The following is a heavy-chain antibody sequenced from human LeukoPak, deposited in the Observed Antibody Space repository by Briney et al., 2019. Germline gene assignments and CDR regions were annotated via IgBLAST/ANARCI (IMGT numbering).Heavy chain of an antibody. Sequence: LETLSLTCTVSGASISGYFWSWVRQPAGKGLEWIGRIYSSGTNNYNPSLKSRVTLSLDTSKNHFSLNLTSVTAADTAVYYCAREPTSGREPTSGRPLDYWGQGTLVTVSS. CDR3: AREPTSGREPTSGRPLDY. J-gene: IGHJ4*02. D-gene: IGHD5-12*01. CDR1: GASISGYF. CDR2: IYSSGTN. V-gene: IGHV4-4*07.